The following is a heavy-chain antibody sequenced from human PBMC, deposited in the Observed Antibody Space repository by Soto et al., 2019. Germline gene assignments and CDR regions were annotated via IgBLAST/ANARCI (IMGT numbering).Heavy chain of an antibody. J-gene: IGHJ2*01. V-gene: IGHV3-13*04. CDR1: GFTFRNYD. Sequence: EVQLVESGGGLVQPGGSLRLSCAASGFTFRNYDMHWVRQVTGKGLEWVSAIGTVGDTYYPGSVKGRFTISRENAKNSLYLQMNNLRAGDTAVYYCVREGRDGSGTYDWYFDLWGRGTLVTVSS. CDR3: VREGRDGSGTYDWYFDL. D-gene: IGHD3-10*01. CDR2: IGTVGDT.